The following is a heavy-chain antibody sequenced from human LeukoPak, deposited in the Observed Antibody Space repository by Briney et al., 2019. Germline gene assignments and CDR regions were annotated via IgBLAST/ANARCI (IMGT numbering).Heavy chain of an antibody. CDR2: IYTSGST. CDR3: ARDLPYYDILTGWDI. CDR1: GGSISSYY. D-gene: IGHD3-9*01. V-gene: IGHV4-4*07. J-gene: IGHJ3*02. Sequence: SETLSLTCTVSGGSISSYYWSWIRQPAGKGLEWIGRIYTSGSTNHNPSLKSRVTMSVDTSKNQFSLKLSSVTAADTAVYYCARDLPYYDILTGWDIWGQGTMVTVSS.